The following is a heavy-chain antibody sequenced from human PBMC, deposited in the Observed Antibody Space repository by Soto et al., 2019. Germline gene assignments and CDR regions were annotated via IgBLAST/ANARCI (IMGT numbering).Heavy chain of an antibody. Sequence: SETPSLTCNVSNSPIGDFYWSWVGQRPGQGLEWVGYIYYTGTTTYNPSLRSRVDISIDASKSQFSLDLRSVTAADTAVYYCARLGGYYQAFDSWDHGALVTVS. J-gene: IGHJ4*01. CDR3: ARLGGYYQAFDS. D-gene: IGHD3-22*01. CDR1: NSPIGDFY. V-gene: IGHV4-59*08. CDR2: IYYTGTT.